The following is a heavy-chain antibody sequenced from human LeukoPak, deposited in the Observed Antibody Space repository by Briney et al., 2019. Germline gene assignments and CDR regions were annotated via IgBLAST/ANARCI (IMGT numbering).Heavy chain of an antibody. D-gene: IGHD2-2*01. CDR2: ISSSSSTI. Sequence: GGSLRLSCAASGFTFSSYSMNWVRQAPGKGLEWVSYISSSSSTIYYADSVKGRFTISRDNAKNSLYLQMNSLRAEDTAVYFCARGGYCSSTSCSRPGYWGQGTLVTVSS. CDR3: ARGGYCSSTSCSRPGY. CDR1: GFTFSSYS. V-gene: IGHV3-48*01. J-gene: IGHJ4*02.